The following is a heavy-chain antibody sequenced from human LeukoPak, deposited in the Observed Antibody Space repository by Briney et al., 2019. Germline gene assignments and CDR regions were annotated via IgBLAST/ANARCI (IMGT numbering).Heavy chain of an antibody. CDR3: AKTEAPAAIRAGSDY. CDR2: ISGSGSAT. CDR1: GFTFSNYG. D-gene: IGHD2-2*02. V-gene: IGHV3-23*01. J-gene: IGHJ4*02. Sequence: GGSLRRSCAASGFTFSNYGMSWVRQAPGKGLEWVSTISGSGSATYNAGSVKGRFTTSRDNSNNTLYLQMNSLRAEGTAVYYCAKTEAPAAIRAGSDYWGQGTLVTVSS.